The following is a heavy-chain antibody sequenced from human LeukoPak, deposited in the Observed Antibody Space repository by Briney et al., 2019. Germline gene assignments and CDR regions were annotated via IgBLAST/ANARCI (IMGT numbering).Heavy chain of an antibody. D-gene: IGHD6-19*01. V-gene: IGHV3-74*01. Sequence: GGSLRLSCAASGFTFSNFWMHWVRQAPEMGLVWVSRINTDGSRTNSVKGRFTISRDNSKNTLYLQMNSLRAEDTAVYYCAKVLEQWLVFDYWGQGTLVTVSS. CDR3: AKVLEQWLVFDY. J-gene: IGHJ4*02. CDR1: GFTFSNFW. CDR2: INTDGSRT.